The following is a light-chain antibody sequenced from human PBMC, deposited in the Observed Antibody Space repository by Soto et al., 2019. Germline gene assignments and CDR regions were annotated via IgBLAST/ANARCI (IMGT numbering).Light chain of an antibody. CDR2: SNN. Sequence: QSVLTQPPSASGTPGQRVTISCSGTSSNIGSNTVDWYQQLPGMAPKILVYSNNQRPSGVPDRFSGSKSGTSASLAISGLQSEDGADYYCAAWDDSLYGWVFGGGTKLTVL. CDR1: SSNIGSNT. V-gene: IGLV1-44*01. CDR3: AAWDDSLYGWV. J-gene: IGLJ3*02.